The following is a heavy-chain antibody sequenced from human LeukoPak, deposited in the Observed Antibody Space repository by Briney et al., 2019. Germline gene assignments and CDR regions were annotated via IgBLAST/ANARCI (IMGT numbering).Heavy chain of an antibody. CDR3: ASNLDRRDGYNS. CDR1: GYTFTSYY. CDR2: ISPSGGST. J-gene: IGHJ4*02. Sequence: ASVKVSCKASGYTFTSYYMHWVRQAPGQGLEWMGIISPSGGSTSYAQKFQGRVTMTRDTSTSTVYMELSSLRSEDTAVYYCASNLDRRDGYNSWGQGTLVTVSS. V-gene: IGHV1-46*01. D-gene: IGHD5-24*01.